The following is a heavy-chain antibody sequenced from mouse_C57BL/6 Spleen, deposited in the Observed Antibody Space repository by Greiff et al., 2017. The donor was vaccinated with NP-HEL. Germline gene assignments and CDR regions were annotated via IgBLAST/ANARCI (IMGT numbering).Heavy chain of an antibody. CDR3: AKGDDYAFAY. Sequence: VQLQQSGPELVKPGASVKISCKASGYSFTGYYMNWVKQSPEKSLEWIGEINPSTGGTTYNQKFKAKATLTVDKSSSTAYMQLKSLTSEDSAVYYCAKGDDYAFAYWGQGTLVTVSA. D-gene: IGHD2-4*01. J-gene: IGHJ3*01. V-gene: IGHV1-42*01. CDR2: INPSTGGT. CDR1: GYSFTGYY.